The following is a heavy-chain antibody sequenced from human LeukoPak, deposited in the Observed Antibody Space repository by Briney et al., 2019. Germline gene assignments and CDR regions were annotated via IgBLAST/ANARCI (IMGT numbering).Heavy chain of an antibody. CDR1: GGTFSSYA. CDR2: IIPIFGTA. Sequence: AASVKVSCKASGGTFSSYAISWVRQAPGQGLEWMGGIIPIFGTANYAQKFQGRVTITADESTSTAYMELSSLRSEDTAVYYCARVEGGNYYYWGQGTLVTVSS. V-gene: IGHV1-69*13. CDR3: ARVEGGNYYY. J-gene: IGHJ4*02. D-gene: IGHD4-11*01.